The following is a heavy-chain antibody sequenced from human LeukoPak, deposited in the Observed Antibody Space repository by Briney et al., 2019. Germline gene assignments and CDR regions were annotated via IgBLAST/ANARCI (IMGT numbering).Heavy chain of an antibody. CDR3: AKWRAEARITIFGVVTPG. J-gene: IGHJ4*02. CDR1: GFTFSSYA. D-gene: IGHD3-3*01. CDR2: ISGSGGST. V-gene: IGHV3-23*01. Sequence: GGSLRLSCAASGFTFSSYAMSWVRQAPGKGLEWVSAISGSGGSTYYADSVKGRFTISRDNSKNTLYLQMNSLRAEDTAVYYCAKWRAEARITIFGVVTPGGGQGTLVTVSS.